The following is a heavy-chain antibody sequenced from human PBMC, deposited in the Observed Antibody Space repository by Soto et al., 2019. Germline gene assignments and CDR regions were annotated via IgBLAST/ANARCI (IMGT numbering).Heavy chain of an antibody. J-gene: IGHJ4*02. Sequence: EVQLVESGGGLVQPGESLRLSCAASGLTFRSYWMHWVRQAPGKGLVWVSRINTDGSVAMYVDSVKGRFTISRDNAKNSLYLPMNRLRDEYTAVYYCVRYMQLWRLVSWGQVTLVTVSS. CDR1: GLTFRSYW. D-gene: IGHD2-8*01. CDR2: INTDGSVA. CDR3: VRYMQLWRLVS. V-gene: IGHV3-74*03.